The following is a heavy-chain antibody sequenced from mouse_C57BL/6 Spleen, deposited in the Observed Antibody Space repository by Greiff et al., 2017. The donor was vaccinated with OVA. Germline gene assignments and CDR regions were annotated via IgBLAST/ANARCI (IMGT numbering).Heavy chain of an antibody. V-gene: IGHV1-77*01. CDR2: IGPGSGST. D-gene: IGHD2-5*01. CDR3: ARSYSNSPMDY. J-gene: IGHJ4*01. Sequence: QVQLQQSGAELVKPGASVKISCKASGYTFTDYYINWVKQRPGQGLEWIGKIGPGSGSTYSNEKFKGKATLTTDKSSSTAYMQLSSLTSDDSAVYFCARSYSNSPMDYWGQGTSVTVSS. CDR1: GYTFTDYY.